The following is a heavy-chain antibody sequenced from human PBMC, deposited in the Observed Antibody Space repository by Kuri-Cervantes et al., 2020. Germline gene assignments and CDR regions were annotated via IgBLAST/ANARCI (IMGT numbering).Heavy chain of an antibody. CDR3: ARDRDSSGWYSGLYYYYGRNV. V-gene: IGHV3-21*01. Sequence: GVFLRCSRASSKGTISSYSMNWVRQALGKGLECVSSISSSSSYIYYADSVKGRFTISRDNAKNSLYLQMNSLRPEDTAVYYCARDRDSSGWYSGLYYYYGRNVRGQGTTVTVSS. CDR1: KGTISSYS. CDR2: ISSSSSYI. D-gene: IGHD6-19*01. J-gene: IGHJ6*02.